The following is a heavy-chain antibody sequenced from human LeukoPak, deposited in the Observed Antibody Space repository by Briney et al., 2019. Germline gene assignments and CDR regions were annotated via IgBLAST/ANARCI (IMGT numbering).Heavy chain of an antibody. CDR3: AKDPYNTAVANTNGWFDP. J-gene: IGHJ5*02. CDR1: GFTFSSYA. CDR2: ISGSGGST. Sequence: PGGSLRLSCAASGFTFSSYAMSWVRQAPGKGLEWVSAISGSGGSTYYADSVKGRFTISRDNSKNTLYLQMNSLRAEDTALYFCAKDPYNTAVANTNGWFDPWGQGTLVTVSS. D-gene: IGHD6-19*01. V-gene: IGHV3-23*01.